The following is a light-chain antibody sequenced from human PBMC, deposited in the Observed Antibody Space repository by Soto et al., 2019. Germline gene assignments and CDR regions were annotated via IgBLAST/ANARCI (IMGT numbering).Light chain of an antibody. Sequence: DIQMTQSPSTLSASVGDRVTITCRASQNIRNLLAWYQQKPGKAPKPLIYKASTLKSGVPSRFSGSGSGTEFTLTISSLQPDDFATYYCQHYNSYSEAFGQGTKVDIK. CDR1: QNIRNL. CDR2: KAS. J-gene: IGKJ1*01. CDR3: QHYNSYSEA. V-gene: IGKV1-5*03.